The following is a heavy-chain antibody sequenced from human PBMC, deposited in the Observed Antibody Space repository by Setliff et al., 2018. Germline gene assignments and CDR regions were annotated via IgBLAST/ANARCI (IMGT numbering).Heavy chain of an antibody. V-gene: IGHV4-34*12. J-gene: IGHJ6*03. Sequence: SETLSLTCTVYGGSFTGYYWSWFRKVPGKGLEWIGEIIHSGSTNYNPSIKRRVTISMDTSKNQFSMKLKSVTAADMAVYYFAREQWLDPPGYYYMDVWSKGTTVTVSS. CDR1: GGSFTGYY. CDR3: AREQWLDPPGYYYMDV. CDR2: IIHSGST. D-gene: IGHD6-19*01.